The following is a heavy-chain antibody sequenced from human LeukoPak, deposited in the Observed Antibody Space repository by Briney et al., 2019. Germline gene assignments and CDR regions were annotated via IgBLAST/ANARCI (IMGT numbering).Heavy chain of an antibody. J-gene: IGHJ6*02. CDR2: KSYDGSNK. CDR1: GFTFSSYA. CDR3: ARDLADYYYGMDV. Sequence: GRSLRLSCAASGFTFSSYAMHWVRQAPGKGLEWVAVKSYDGSNKYYADSVKGRFTISRDNSKNTLYLQMNSLRAEDTAVYYCARDLADYYYGMDVWGQGTTVTVSS. D-gene: IGHD6-25*01. V-gene: IGHV3-30*04.